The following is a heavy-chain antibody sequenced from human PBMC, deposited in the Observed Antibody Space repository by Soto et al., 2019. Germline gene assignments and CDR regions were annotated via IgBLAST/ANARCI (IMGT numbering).Heavy chain of an antibody. V-gene: IGHV3-20*04. Sequence: GGSLRLSCAASGFTFDDYGMSWVRQAPGKGLEWVSGINWNGGSTGYADSVKGRFTISRVNAKNSLYLQMNSLRAEDTALYYCARDWSYSSGWYNVYGMDGWGQGTTVTVSS. J-gene: IGHJ6*02. CDR1: GFTFDDYG. CDR3: ARDWSYSSGWYNVYGMDG. D-gene: IGHD6-19*01. CDR2: INWNGGST.